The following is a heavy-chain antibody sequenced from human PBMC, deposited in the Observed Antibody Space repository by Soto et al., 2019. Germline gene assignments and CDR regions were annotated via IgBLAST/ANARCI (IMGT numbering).Heavy chain of an antibody. V-gene: IGHV3-7*03. CDR3: ARDGLLFSGPYRPSRFDY. CDR1: GLKFCDYW. J-gene: IGHJ4*02. D-gene: IGHD3-16*02. Sequence: GGSLTLLCEPSGLKFCDYWMIWLRQAPAKGREWVGDIKHDKGQLHYADSVKGRYTITRHNIKNFPFLQMNGLRSDDTASYSCARDGLLFSGPYRPSRFDYWGLGTLVTVSS. CDR2: IKHDKGQL.